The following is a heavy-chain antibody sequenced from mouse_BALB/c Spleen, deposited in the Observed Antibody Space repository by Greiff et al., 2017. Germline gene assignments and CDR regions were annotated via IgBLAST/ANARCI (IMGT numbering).Heavy chain of an antibody. CDR1: GYSITSGYS. CDR3: ARDYGSSYYYAMDY. CDR2: ISYDGSN. J-gene: IGHJ4*01. Sequence: EVQLVESGPGLVKPSQSLSLTCSVTGYSITSGYSWNWIRQFPGNKLEWMGYISYDGSNNYNPSLKNRISITRDTSKNQFFLKLNSVTTEDTATYYCARDYGSSYYYAMDYWGQGTSVTVSS. V-gene: IGHV3-6*02. D-gene: IGHD1-1*01.